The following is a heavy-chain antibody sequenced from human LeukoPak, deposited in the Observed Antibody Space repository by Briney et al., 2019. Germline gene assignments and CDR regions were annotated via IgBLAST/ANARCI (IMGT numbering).Heavy chain of an antibody. J-gene: IGHJ4*02. D-gene: IGHD2-15*01. CDR2: INHSGST. CDR3: ARYGLYCSGGSCYSGYYFDY. Sequence: RASETLSLTCAVYGGSFSGYYWSWIRQPPGKGLEWIGEINHSGSTNYNPSLESRVTISVDTSKNQFSLKLSSVTAADTAVYYCARYGLYCSGGSCYSGYYFDYWGQGTLVTVSS. CDR1: GGSFSGYY. V-gene: IGHV4-34*01.